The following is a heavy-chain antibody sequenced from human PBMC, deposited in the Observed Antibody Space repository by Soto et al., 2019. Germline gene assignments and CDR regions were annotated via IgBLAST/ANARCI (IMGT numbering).Heavy chain of an antibody. CDR2: TYFRGSA. D-gene: IGHD2-15*01. V-gene: IGHV4-59*11. CDR3: ARELRSRGWFDP. Sequence: SETLSLTCDVSGVSITSHDWNWIRQSPWMGLEWIGSTYFRGSASYNPSLKSRVTTSLDTYKDQLSLAPSAVTAADSAVYYCARELRSRGWFDPWGPGTLVTVSS. CDR1: GVSITSHD. J-gene: IGHJ5*02.